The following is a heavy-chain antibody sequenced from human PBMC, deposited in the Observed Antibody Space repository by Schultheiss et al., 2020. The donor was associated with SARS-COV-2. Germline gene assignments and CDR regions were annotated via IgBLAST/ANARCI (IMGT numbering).Heavy chain of an antibody. D-gene: IGHD5-18*01. CDR2: IFSNDEK. Sequence: ETLSLTCTVSGGSISSYYWSWIRQPPGKALEWLAHIFSNDEKSYSTSLKSRLTISKDTSKSQVVLTMTNMDPVDTATYYCARMRVTPYYYYGMDVWGQGTTVTVSS. J-gene: IGHJ6*02. V-gene: IGHV2-26*01. CDR1: GGSISSYYW. CDR3: ARMRVTPYYYYGMDV.